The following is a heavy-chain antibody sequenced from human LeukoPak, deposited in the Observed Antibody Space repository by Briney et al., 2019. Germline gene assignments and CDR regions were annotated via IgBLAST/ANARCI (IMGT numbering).Heavy chain of an antibody. V-gene: IGHV4-59*01. CDR2: IYYGGST. CDR1: SGSINNYY. CDR3: AREDARGVFDY. J-gene: IGHJ4*02. D-gene: IGHD3-10*01. Sequence: PSETLSLTCTVSSGSINNYYWSWIRQPPGKGLEWIGYIYYGGSTNSNPSLKSRVTISLDTSKNQFSLKLSSVTAADTAVYYCAREDARGVFDYWGQGTLVTVSS.